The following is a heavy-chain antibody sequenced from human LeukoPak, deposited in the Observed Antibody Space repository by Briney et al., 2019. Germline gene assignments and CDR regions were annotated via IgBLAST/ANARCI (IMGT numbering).Heavy chain of an antibody. CDR2: ISVYNGNT. V-gene: IGHV1-18*01. D-gene: IGHD3-22*01. CDR3: ARGLLGYDSSGYYYRALDY. Sequence: GASVKVSCQASGYTFTTYGISWVRQAPGQGLEWMGWISVYNGNTNYAQKLQGRVTMTTDTSTSTAYMELRSLRSDDTAVYYCARGLLGYDSSGYYYRALDYWGQGTLVTVSS. J-gene: IGHJ4*02. CDR1: GYTFTTYG.